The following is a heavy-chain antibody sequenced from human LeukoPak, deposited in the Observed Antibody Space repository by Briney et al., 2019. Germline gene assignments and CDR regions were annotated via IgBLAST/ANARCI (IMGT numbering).Heavy chain of an antibody. CDR3: ARGRRRRVGYDFWSGHITNNWFDP. D-gene: IGHD3-3*01. V-gene: IGHV3-64*01. Sequence: PGGSLRLSCAASGFTFSSYAMHWVRQAPGKGLEYVSAISSNGGSTYYANSVKGRFTISRDNSKNTLYLQMGSLRAEDMAVYYCARGRRRRVGYDFWSGHITNNWFDPWGQGTLVTVSS. CDR2: ISSNGGST. J-gene: IGHJ5*02. CDR1: GFTFSSYA.